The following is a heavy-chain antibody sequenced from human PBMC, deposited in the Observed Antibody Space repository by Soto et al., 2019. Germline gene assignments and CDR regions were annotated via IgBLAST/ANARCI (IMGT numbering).Heavy chain of an antibody. J-gene: IGHJ6*02. CDR1: GFTFSSYA. Sequence: GESLKISCAASGFTFSSYAMSWVRQAPGKGLEWVSAISGSGGSTYYADSVKGRFTISRDNSKNTLYLQMNSLRAEDTAVYYCAKGITIFGVVIVGYYGMDVWGQGTTV. CDR3: AKGITIFGVVIVGYYGMDV. D-gene: IGHD3-3*01. V-gene: IGHV3-23*01. CDR2: ISGSGGST.